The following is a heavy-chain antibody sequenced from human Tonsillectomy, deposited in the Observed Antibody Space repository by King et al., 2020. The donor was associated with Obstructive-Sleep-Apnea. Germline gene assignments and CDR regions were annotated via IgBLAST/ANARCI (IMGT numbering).Heavy chain of an antibody. V-gene: IGHV3-23*04. Sequence: VQLVESGGGLVQPGGSLRLSCAASVFTFSIYAMSWVRQAPGKGLEWVSAISGSGGSTYYADSVKGRFTISRDNSKNTLFLQMNSQRAEDTAVYYCAKARPYCSGGSCYFDYWGQGTLVTVSS. J-gene: IGHJ4*02. CDR1: VFTFSIYA. CDR2: ISGSGGST. CDR3: AKARPYCSGGSCYFDY. D-gene: IGHD2-15*01.